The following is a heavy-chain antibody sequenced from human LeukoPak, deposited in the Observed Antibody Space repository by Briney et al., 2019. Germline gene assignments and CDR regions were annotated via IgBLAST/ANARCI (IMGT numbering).Heavy chain of an antibody. CDR2: IIPIFGTA. V-gene: IGHV1-69*05. CDR3: ARDLGWYCSGGSCYSNWFDP. J-gene: IGHJ5*02. CDR1: GGTFSSYA. D-gene: IGHD2-15*01. Sequence: ASVKVSCKASGGTFSSYAISWVRQAPGQGLEWMGGIIPIFGTANYAQKFQGRVTITTDESTSTAYMELSSLRSEDTAVYYCARDLGWYCSGGSCYSNWFDPWGQGTLVTVSS.